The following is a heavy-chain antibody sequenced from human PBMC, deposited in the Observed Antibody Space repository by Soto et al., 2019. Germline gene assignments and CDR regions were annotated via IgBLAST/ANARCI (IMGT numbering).Heavy chain of an antibody. D-gene: IGHD3-22*01. J-gene: IGHJ4*02. CDR1: GFIFTSSS. V-gene: IGHV1-58*01. CDR2: ITVGTGNT. CDR3: AAGDSSGYYGG. Sequence: SVKVSCKASGFIFTSSSVQWARQAGGQRLEWIGWITVGTGNTNYAQKFQERVTITRDMSTSTAYMELSNLRSEDTAIYYCAAGDSSGYYGGWGQGTQVTVSS.